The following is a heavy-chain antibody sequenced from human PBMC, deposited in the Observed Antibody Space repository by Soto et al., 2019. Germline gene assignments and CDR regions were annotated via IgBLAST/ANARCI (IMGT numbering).Heavy chain of an antibody. D-gene: IGHD6-13*01. CDR3: ARWYSSSYFPEGPQFDY. Sequence: ASVKVSCKASGYTFTSYGISWVRQAPGQGLEWMGWISAYNGNTNYAQKLQGRVTMTTDTSTSTAYMELRSLRSDDTAVYYCARWYSSSYFPEGPQFDYWGQGTLVTVS. V-gene: IGHV1-18*01. CDR2: ISAYNGNT. CDR1: GYTFTSYG. J-gene: IGHJ4*02.